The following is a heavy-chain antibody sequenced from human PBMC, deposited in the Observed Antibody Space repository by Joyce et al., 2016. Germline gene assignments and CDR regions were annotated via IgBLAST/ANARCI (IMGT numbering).Heavy chain of an antibody. CDR2: INHSGTT. J-gene: IGHJ4*01. D-gene: IGHD1-26*01. CDR1: GGSFSRYD. Sequence: QVQLQQWGAGLLKPSETLSLTCAVYGGSFSRYDWRWIRQSPGKGLEWIGEINHSGTTNYNPSLKSRVSISVDTSKNQFSLRLSSVTAADTAVYYCARGRVGTTFDYWGQEPWSPSPQ. V-gene: IGHV4-34*01. CDR3: ARGRVGTTFDY.